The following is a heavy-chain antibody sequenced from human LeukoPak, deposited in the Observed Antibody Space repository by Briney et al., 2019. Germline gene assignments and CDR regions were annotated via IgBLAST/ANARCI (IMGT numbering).Heavy chain of an antibody. CDR2: IYYSGST. J-gene: IGHJ3*02. CDR1: GGSISSYY. CDR3: ARDHPPITMVRGVIHAFDI. V-gene: IGHV4-59*01. D-gene: IGHD3-10*01. Sequence: SETLSLTCTVSGGSISSYYWSRIRQPPGKGLEWIGYIYYSGSTNFNPSLKSRVTISVDTSKNQFSLKLSSVTAADTAVYYCARDHPPITMVRGVIHAFDIWGQGTMVTVSS.